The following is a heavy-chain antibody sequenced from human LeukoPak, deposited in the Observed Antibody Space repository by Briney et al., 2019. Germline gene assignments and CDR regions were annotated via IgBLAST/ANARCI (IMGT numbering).Heavy chain of an antibody. CDR2: FIGSGVSP. J-gene: IGHJ3*02. CDR3: AKDKKSRNAFDI. Sequence: SAFIGSGVSPYYADSVKGRFTSSRDNSKNTMYLQMTSLRAEDTAVYYCAKDKKSRNAFDIWGQGTMVTVSS. V-gene: IGHV3-23*01.